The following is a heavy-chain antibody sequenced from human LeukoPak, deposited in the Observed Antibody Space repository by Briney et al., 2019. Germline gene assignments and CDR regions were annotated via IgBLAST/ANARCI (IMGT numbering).Heavy chain of an antibody. J-gene: IGHJ4*02. CDR3: ARVVYGDPFPNDY. V-gene: IGHV1-2*02. Sequence: ASVKVSCKASGYTFTGYYMHWVRQAPGQGLEWMGWINPNSGGTNYAQKFQGRVTMTRDTSISTAYMELSRLRSDDTAVYYCARVVYGDPFPNDYWGQGTLVTVSS. CDR2: INPNSGGT. D-gene: IGHD4-17*01. CDR1: GYTFTGYY.